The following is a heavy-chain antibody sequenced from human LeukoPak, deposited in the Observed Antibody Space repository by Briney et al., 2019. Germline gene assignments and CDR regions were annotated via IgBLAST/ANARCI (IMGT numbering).Heavy chain of an antibody. CDR3: ARTIAAAGTSYYYYMDV. CDR2: INHSGST. CDR1: GGSFSGYY. V-gene: IGHV4-34*01. D-gene: IGHD6-13*01. J-gene: IGHJ6*03. Sequence: SETLSLTCAVYGGSFSGYYWSWIRQPPGKGLEWIGEINHSGSTNYNPSLKSRVTISVDTSKNQFSLKLSSVTAADTAVYYCARTIAAAGTSYYYYMDVWGKGTTVTISS.